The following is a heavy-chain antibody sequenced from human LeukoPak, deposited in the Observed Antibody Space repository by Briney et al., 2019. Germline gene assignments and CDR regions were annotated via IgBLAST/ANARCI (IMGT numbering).Heavy chain of an antibody. CDR1: GGSFSGYY. D-gene: IGHD3-10*01. CDR3: ARGSRVVDI. V-gene: IGHV4-34*01. Sequence: SETLSLTCAVYGGSFSGYYWSWIRQPPGKGLEWIGEINHSGSTNYNPSLKSRVTISVDTSKNQFPLKLSSVTAADTAVYYCARGSRVVDIWGQGTMVTVSS. CDR2: INHSGST. J-gene: IGHJ3*02.